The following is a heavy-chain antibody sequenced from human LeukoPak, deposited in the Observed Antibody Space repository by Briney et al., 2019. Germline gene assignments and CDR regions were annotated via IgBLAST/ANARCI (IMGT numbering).Heavy chain of an antibody. D-gene: IGHD2-15*01. J-gene: IGHJ1*01. CDR3: AFSGGSCYQCFQH. CDR2: IYYSGST. Sequence: SETLSLTCTVSGGSISSYYWSWIRQPPGKGLEWIGYIYYSGSTNYNPSLKSRVTISVDTSKNQFSLKLSSVTAADTAVYYCAFSGGSCYQCFQHWGQGTLVTASS. CDR1: GGSISSYY. V-gene: IGHV4-59*01.